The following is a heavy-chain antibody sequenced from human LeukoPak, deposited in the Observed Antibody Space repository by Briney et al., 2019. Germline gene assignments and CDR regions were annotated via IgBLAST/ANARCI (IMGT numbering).Heavy chain of an antibody. V-gene: IGHV3-21*01. CDR1: GFTFSSYS. Sequence: PGGSLRLSCAASGFTFSSYSINWVRQAPGKGLEWVSSISGSSTYIYYADSLKGRFTISRDNAKNSLYLQMNSLRAEDTAMYYCARTNYYYYGMDVWGQGTTVTVSS. CDR2: ISGSSTYI. CDR3: ARTNYYYYGMDV. J-gene: IGHJ6*02.